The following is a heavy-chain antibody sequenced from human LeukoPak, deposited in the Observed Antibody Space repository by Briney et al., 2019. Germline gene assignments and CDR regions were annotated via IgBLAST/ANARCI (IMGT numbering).Heavy chain of an antibody. CDR2: ISTNSAFI. J-gene: IGHJ3*02. D-gene: IGHD3-10*01. CDR3: ARVWFGELFNDAFDI. V-gene: IGHV3-21*04. CDR1: GFTFINYS. Sequence: GGSLRLSCTASGFTFINYSMNWVRQAPGKGLEWVSSISTNSAFIYYADSVRGRFTISRDNTKNSLYLQMNSLRAEDTALYYCARVWFGELFNDAFDIWGQGTMVTVSS.